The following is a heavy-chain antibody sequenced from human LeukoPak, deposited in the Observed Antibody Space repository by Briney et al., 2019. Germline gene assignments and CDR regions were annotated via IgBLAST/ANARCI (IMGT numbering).Heavy chain of an antibody. CDR3: ARAPHCSGGSRTDY. J-gene: IGHJ4*02. Sequence: SQTLSLTCTVSGGSISSYYWSWIRQPPGKGLEWIGYIYYSGSTNYNPSLKSRVTISVDTSKNQFSLKLSSVTAADTAVYYCARAPHCSGGSRTDYWGQGTLVTVSS. V-gene: IGHV4-59*01. CDR2: IYYSGST. CDR1: GGSISSYY. D-gene: IGHD2-15*01.